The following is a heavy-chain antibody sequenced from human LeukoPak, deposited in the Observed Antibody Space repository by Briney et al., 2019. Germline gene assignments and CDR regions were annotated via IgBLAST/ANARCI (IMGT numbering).Heavy chain of an antibody. CDR2: ISGSGGST. V-gene: IGHV3-23*01. CDR3: AKDHCSSTSCPQGAFDI. J-gene: IGHJ3*02. D-gene: IGHD2-2*01. Sequence: GGSLRLSCAASGFTFSNYAMSWVRQVPGKGLEWVSTISGSGGSTYYADSVRGRFTISRDNSKNTLYLQMNSLRAEDTAVYYCAKDHCSSTSCPQGAFDIWGQGTMVTVSS. CDR1: GFTFSNYA.